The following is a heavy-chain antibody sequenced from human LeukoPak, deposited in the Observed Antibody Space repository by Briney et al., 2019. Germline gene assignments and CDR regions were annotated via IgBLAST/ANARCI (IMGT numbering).Heavy chain of an antibody. CDR1: GFTCSSNG. CDR2: ISYDGSNK. V-gene: IGHV3-30*18. Sequence: SRRRSCADCGFTCSSNGMNWVRQAPGKRQEWVAVISYDGSNKYYADSVKGRFTISRDNSKNTLYLQMNSLRAEDTAVYYCAKCRVATIGGPYYYYGMDVWGKGTTVTVSS. D-gene: IGHD5-12*01. J-gene: IGHJ6*04. CDR3: AKCRVATIGGPYYYYGMDV.